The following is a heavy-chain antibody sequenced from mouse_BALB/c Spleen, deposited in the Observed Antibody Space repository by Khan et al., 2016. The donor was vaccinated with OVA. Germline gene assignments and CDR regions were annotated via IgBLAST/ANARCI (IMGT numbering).Heavy chain of an antibody. D-gene: IGHD2-13*01. J-gene: IGHJ2*01. Sequence: EVELVESGGGLVQVGGSLRLSCATSGFTFTDYYMTWVRQPPGKAIEWVGFIRNKANGYTTEYSASVKGRFTISRDNSQSIIYLQMYTLRTEDSATYYCARDRGGLLFDYWGQGTTLTVSS. CDR2: IRNKANGYTT. CDR1: GFTFTDYY. V-gene: IGHV7-3*02. CDR3: ARDRGGLLFDY.